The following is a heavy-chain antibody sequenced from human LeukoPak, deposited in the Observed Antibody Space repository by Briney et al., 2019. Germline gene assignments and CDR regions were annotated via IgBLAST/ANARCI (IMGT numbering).Heavy chain of an antibody. J-gene: IGHJ4*02. CDR3: ARVKFVAVAGPLYFDY. Sequence: TSETLSLTCAVYGGSFSGYYWSWIRQPPGKGLEWIGEINHSGSTNYNPSLKSRVTISVDTSKNQFSLKLSSVTAADTAVYYCARVKFVAVAGPLYFDYWGQGTLVTVSS. CDR2: INHSGST. D-gene: IGHD6-19*01. V-gene: IGHV4-34*01. CDR1: GGSFSGYY.